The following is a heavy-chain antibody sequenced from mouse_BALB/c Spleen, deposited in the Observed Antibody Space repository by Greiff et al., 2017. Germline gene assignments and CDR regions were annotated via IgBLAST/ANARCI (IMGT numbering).Heavy chain of an antibody. CDR2: ISSGGST. CDR3: AREGSGYFDY. V-gene: IGHV5-6-5*01. CDR1: GFTFSSYA. Sequence: EVKLQESGGGLVKPGGSLKLSCAASGFTFSSYAMSWVRQTPEKRLEWVASISSGGSTYYPDSVKGRFTISRDNARNILYLQMSSLRSEDTAMYYCAREGSGYFDYWGQGTTLTVSS. J-gene: IGHJ2*01.